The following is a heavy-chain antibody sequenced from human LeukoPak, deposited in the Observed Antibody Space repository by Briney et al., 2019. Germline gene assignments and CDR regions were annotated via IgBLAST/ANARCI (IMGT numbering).Heavy chain of an antibody. V-gene: IGHV3-7*01. CDR2: IKQDGSEK. CDR1: GFTFSSYW. J-gene: IGHJ4*02. Sequence: GGSLRLSCAASGFTFSSYWMSWVRQAPGKGLEWVANIKQDGSEKYYVDSVKGRFTISRDNAKNSLYLQMNSLRAEDTAVYYCARLRFWSGYYYFDYWGQGTLVTVSS. CDR3: ARLRFWSGYYYFDY. D-gene: IGHD3-3*01.